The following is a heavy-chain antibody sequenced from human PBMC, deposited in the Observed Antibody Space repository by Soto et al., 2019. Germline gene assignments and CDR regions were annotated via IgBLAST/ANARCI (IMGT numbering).Heavy chain of an antibody. J-gene: IGHJ4*02. CDR2: INHSGST. Sequence: SETLSLTCAVYGGPFSGYYWSWIRQPPGKGLEWIGEINHSGSTNYNPSLKSRVTISVDTSKNQFSLKLSSVTAADTAVYYCVRGLSMVRGVPFDYWGQGTLVTVSS. CDR1: GGPFSGYY. CDR3: VRGLSMVRGVPFDY. D-gene: IGHD3-10*01. V-gene: IGHV4-34*01.